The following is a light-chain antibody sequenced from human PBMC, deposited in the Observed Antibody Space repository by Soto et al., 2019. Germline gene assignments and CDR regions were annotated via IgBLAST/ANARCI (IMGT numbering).Light chain of an antibody. CDR3: QQYHIYSWT. J-gene: IGKJ1*01. CDR2: RAS. CDR1: QSISDW. Sequence: DILMTQSPSTLSASVGDRVTITCRASQSISDWLAWYQQKPGEAPRLLIYRASTLQSGVSSRFRGSGSGTEFTLTISDLQPDDFATYYCQQYHIYSWTFGQGTTVGIK. V-gene: IGKV1-5*03.